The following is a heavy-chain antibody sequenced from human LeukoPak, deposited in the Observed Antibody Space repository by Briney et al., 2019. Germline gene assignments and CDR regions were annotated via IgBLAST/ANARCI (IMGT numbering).Heavy chain of an antibody. V-gene: IGHV4-59*08. Sequence: SETPSLTCTVSGGSISNYYWSWIRQPPGKGLEWFGYIYYSGSTNYNPSLKSRVTISVDTSKNQFSLKLNSVTAADTAVYYCARRAYGSGSFNRYYFDYWGQGTLVAVSS. D-gene: IGHD3-10*01. CDR1: GGSISNYY. J-gene: IGHJ4*02. CDR3: ARRAYGSGSFNRYYFDY. CDR2: IYYSGST.